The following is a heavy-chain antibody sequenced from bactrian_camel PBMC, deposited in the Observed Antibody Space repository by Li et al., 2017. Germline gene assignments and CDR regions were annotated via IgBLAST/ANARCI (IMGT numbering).Heavy chain of an antibody. J-gene: IGHJ6*01. CDR2: IVSSGDLA. CDR1: GFTFSSYY. V-gene: IGHV3S40*01. D-gene: IGHD7*01. CDR3: ATDKGVAEMDFGY. Sequence: DVQLVESGGGLVQPGGSLRLSCAASGFTFSSYYMSWVRQAPGKGLEWVATIVSSGDLAYCADAVKGRFIISRDLAKNTMYLQMNSLKSEDTGLYYCATDKGVAEMDFGYWGQGTQVTVS.